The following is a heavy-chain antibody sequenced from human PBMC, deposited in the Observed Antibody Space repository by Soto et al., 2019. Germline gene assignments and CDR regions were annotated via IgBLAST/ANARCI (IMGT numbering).Heavy chain of an antibody. CDR3: ARGSKGSSWCSAFYHFDS. CDR1: AFTFSDYY. Sequence: QVQLVESGRGLVTPGGSLRLSCAASAFTFSDYYMTWIRQAPGKGLEWVSYITSRGTTVYYADSVKGRFTISRDNTNNSLYLQMHSLRAEDTAVYYCARGSKGSSWCSAFYHFDSWGQGTLVTVSS. V-gene: IGHV3-11*01. D-gene: IGHD6-13*01. CDR2: ITSRGTTV. J-gene: IGHJ4*02.